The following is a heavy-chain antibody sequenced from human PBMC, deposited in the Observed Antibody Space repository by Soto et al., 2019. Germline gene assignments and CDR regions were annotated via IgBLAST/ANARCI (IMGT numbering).Heavy chain of an antibody. V-gene: IGHV4-34*01. CDR2: INHSGST. Sequence: AETLSLTCAVYGGSFSDFYWSCIRQPPGKGLEWIGEINHSGSTNYNPSLKSRVTISVDTSKNQFSLKLSSVTAADTAVYYCARTIRGVTGTWGQGTLVTVSS. CDR1: GGSFSDFY. J-gene: IGHJ4*02. D-gene: IGHD1-7*01. CDR3: ARTIRGVTGT.